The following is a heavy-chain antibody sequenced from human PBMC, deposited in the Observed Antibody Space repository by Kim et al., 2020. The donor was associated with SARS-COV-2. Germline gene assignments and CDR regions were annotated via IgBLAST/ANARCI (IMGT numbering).Heavy chain of an antibody. Sequence: GGSLRLSCVASGITVSGIYMSWARQSPGKGLEWVSLVANDDSTHYADSVKGRFTISRDHSKSTLYLQMNSLRVEDTAVYSCSLGGGVSWGQGTLVAVSS. D-gene: IGHD2-8*02. V-gene: IGHV3-53*01. CDR1: GITVSGIY. CDR2: VANDDST. J-gene: IGHJ4*02. CDR3: SLGGGVS.